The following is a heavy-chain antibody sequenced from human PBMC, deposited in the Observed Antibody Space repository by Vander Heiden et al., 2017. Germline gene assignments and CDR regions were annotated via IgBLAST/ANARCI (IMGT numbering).Heavy chain of an antibody. CDR1: GYIINTDW. Sequence: EVQLLQSGAEVKKRGESLRISCKASGYIINTDWIGWVPQQAGKGLEWMCGIYPAASATRYSTSFQGQVTISADKSVTTAYLQWSSLRASDTAMYYCARLIGGSYSPFQYWGQGTLLTVSS. CDR3: ARLIGGSYSPFQY. V-gene: IGHV5-51*01. J-gene: IGHJ4*02. D-gene: IGHD1-26*01. CDR2: IYPAASAT.